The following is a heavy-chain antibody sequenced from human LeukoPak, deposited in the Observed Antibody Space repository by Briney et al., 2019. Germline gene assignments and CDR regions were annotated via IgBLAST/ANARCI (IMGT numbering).Heavy chain of an antibody. D-gene: IGHD6-19*01. J-gene: IGHJ6*02. CDR2: IWYDGSNK. V-gene: IGHV3-33*01. Sequence: GGSLRLSCAVSGFTFSSYGMHWFRQAPGKGLEWVAVIWYDGSNKYYADSVKGRFTISRDNSKNTLYLQMDSLRAEDTAVYYCARDRSSGWYPGMDVWGQGTTVTVSS. CDR1: GFTFSSYG. CDR3: ARDRSSGWYPGMDV.